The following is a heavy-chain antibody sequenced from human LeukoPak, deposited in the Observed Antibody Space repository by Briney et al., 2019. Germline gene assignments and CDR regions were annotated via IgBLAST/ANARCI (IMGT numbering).Heavy chain of an antibody. D-gene: IGHD6-6*01. Sequence: SETLSLTCTVSGGSISSYYWSWIRQPPGKGLEWIGYIYYSGSTNYNPSLKSRVTISVDTSKNQFSLKLSSMTAADTAVYYCARGRSSSLAFDIWGQGTMVTVSS. CDR2: IYYSGST. CDR3: ARGRSSSLAFDI. J-gene: IGHJ3*02. CDR1: GGSISSYY. V-gene: IGHV4-59*01.